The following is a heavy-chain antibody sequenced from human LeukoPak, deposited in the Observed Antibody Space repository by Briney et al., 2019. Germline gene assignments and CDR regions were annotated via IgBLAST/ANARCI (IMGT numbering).Heavy chain of an antibody. J-gene: IGHJ6*04. CDR1: GGTFSSYA. CDR3: ARPIVEGIYYGMDV. Sequence: SVEVSCTASGGTFSSYAISWVRQAPGQGLEWMGGIIPIFGTANYAQKFQGRVTITADKSTSTAYMELSSLRSEDTAVYYCARPIVEGIYYGMDVWGKGTTVTVSS. D-gene: IGHD2-15*01. CDR2: IIPIFGTA. V-gene: IGHV1-69*06.